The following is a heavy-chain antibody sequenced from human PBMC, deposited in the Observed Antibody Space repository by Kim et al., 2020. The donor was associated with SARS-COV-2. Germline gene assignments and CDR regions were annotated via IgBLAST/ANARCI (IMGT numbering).Heavy chain of an antibody. D-gene: IGHD2-15*01. Sequence: ASVKVSYKASGYTFTSYGISWVRQAPGQGLEWMGWISAYNGNTNYAQKLQGRVTMTTDTSTSTAYMELRSLRSDDTAVYYCARDVVRYCSGGSCYYYYYYGMDVWGQGTTVTVSS. CDR2: ISAYNGNT. CDR3: ARDVVRYCSGGSCYYYYYYGMDV. J-gene: IGHJ6*02. CDR1: GYTFTSYG. V-gene: IGHV1-18*01.